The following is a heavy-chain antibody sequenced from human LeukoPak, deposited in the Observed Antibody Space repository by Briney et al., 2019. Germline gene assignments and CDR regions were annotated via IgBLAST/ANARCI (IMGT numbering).Heavy chain of an antibody. Sequence: RGSLRLSCAASGFTFSSYAMHWVRQAPGKGLEYVSAISSNGGSTYYANSVKGRFTISRDNSKNTLYLQMGSLRAEDMAVYYCARGNFDYWGQGTLVTVSS. V-gene: IGHV3-64*01. J-gene: IGHJ4*02. CDR2: ISSNGGST. CDR3: ARGNFDY. CDR1: GFTFSSYA.